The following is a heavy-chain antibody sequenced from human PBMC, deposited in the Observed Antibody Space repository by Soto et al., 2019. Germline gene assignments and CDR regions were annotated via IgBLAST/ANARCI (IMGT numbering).Heavy chain of an antibody. CDR2: FDPEDGET. J-gene: IGHJ4*02. V-gene: IGHV1-24*01. Sequence: ASVKVSCKVSGYTLTELSMHWVRQAPGKGLEWMGGFDPEDGETIYAQKFQGRVTITRDTSASTAYMELSSLRPEDTAVYYCARGGEPIDYWGQGTLVTVSS. CDR3: ARGGEPIDY. CDR1: GYTLTELS. D-gene: IGHD2-21*01.